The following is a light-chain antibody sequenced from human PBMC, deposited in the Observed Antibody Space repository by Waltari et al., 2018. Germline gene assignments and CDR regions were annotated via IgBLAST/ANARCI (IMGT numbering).Light chain of an antibody. V-gene: IGLV2-23*02. CDR1: SSAVGRYNL. Sequence: QSALTQPASVSGSPGQSITISCTGTSSAVGRYNLVSWYQQHPGKAPKLMIYEVSKRPSGVSNRFSGSKSGNTASLTISGLQAEDEADYYCCSYAGSSTFWVFGGGTKLTVL. CDR3: CSYAGSSTFWV. CDR2: EVS. J-gene: IGLJ3*02.